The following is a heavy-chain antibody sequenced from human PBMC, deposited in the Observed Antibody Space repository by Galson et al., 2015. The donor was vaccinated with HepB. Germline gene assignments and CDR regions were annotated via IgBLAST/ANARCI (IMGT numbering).Heavy chain of an antibody. CDR1: GFTFSSYG. V-gene: IGHV3-30*02. CDR2: VRFDGSTQ. D-gene: IGHD5-24*01. CDR3: AKDSPPLRGGYTDSHIDN. Sequence: SLRLSCAASGFTFSSYGMHWVRQAPGKGLEWVAFVRFDGSTQYYADSVRGRFTISRDNFKNTVYLQMESLRAEDTAVFYCAKDSPPLRGGYTDSHIDNWGQGTLVTVSS. J-gene: IGHJ4*02.